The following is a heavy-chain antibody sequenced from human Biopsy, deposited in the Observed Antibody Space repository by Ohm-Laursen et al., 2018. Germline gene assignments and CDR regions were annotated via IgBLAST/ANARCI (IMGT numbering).Heavy chain of an antibody. Sequence: SVTLSLTCTVSGDSISSYYWSWIRQPSGKGLLWIGYDYYTGSTDYNPSLQSRVTISVDTSKNHFSLRLRSVTTADTAIYYCARDRGYYSDRTVPGYFDLWGRGTLVTVSS. V-gene: IGHV4-59*01. CDR2: DYYTGST. D-gene: IGHD3-22*01. CDR1: GDSISSYY. CDR3: ARDRGYYSDRTVPGYFDL. J-gene: IGHJ2*01.